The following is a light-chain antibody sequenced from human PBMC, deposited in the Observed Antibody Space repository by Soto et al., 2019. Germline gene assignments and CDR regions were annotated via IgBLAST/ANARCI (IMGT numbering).Light chain of an antibody. V-gene: IGKV3-15*01. CDR3: QQYNTWPPYT. J-gene: IGKJ2*01. CDR2: DAS. CDR1: QSVSSN. Sequence: DIVMTQAPGTQSVSPGERATLSCRASQSVSSNLAWYQQKPGQAPRLLIYDASTRATGIPARFSGSGSGTDFTLSIRSLQSEDFAVYFCQQYNTWPPYTFGQGTKLEI.